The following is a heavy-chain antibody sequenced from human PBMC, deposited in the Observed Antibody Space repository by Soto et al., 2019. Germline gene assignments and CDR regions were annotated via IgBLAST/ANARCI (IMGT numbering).Heavy chain of an antibody. CDR1: GFTFSSYA. D-gene: IGHD3-10*01. Sequence: EVQLLESGGGLVQPGGSLRLSCAASGFTFSSYAMSWVRQAPGKGLEWVSAISGSGGSTYYADSVMGRFTISRDNSKNTLYLQMNSLRAEDTAVYYCAKDRPYYYGSGSFDAFDIWGQGTMVTVSS. J-gene: IGHJ3*02. CDR3: AKDRPYYYGSGSFDAFDI. CDR2: ISGSGGST. V-gene: IGHV3-23*01.